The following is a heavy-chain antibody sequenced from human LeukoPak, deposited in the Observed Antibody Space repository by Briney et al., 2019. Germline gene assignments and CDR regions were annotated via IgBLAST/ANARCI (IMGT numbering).Heavy chain of an antibody. CDR1: DYTFTSYG. V-gene: IGHV1-18*01. J-gene: IGHJ6*03. CDR3: ARPAYDFWSGYPPRAYYYYMDV. Sequence: ASVMVSCKASDYTFTSYGISWVRQAPGQGLEWMGWISAYNGNTNYAQKLQGRVTMTTDTSTSTAYMELRSLRSDDTAVYYCARPAYDFWSGYPPRAYYYYMDVWGKGTTVTVSS. CDR2: ISAYNGNT. D-gene: IGHD3-3*01.